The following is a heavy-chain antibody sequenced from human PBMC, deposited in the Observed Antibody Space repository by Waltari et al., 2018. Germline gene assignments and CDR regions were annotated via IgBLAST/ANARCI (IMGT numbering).Heavy chain of an antibody. CDR2: ISGNSGGT. Sequence: EVQLLESGGGLEHPGGSLRLSCAASGFTFSRYAMSWVRQAPGKGLEWVSTISGNSGGTFNADFVKGRFTLSRDNSKNTLYLQMNSLRVEDTAIYYCAKGGSDCSSTSCYSGYNYYYMDVWGKGTTVTIFS. CDR1: GFTFSRYA. D-gene: IGHD2-2*02. CDR3: AKGGSDCSSTSCYSGYNYYYMDV. J-gene: IGHJ6*03. V-gene: IGHV3-23*01.